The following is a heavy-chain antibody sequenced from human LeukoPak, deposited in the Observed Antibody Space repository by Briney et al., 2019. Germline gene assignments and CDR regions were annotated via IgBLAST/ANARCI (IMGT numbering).Heavy chain of an antibody. CDR3: ARGDVYYDSSGYSFDY. D-gene: IGHD3-22*01. J-gene: IGHJ4*02. CDR2: IYHSGST. V-gene: IGHV4-30-2*01. Sequence: SETLSLTCAVSGGSISSGGYSWSWIRQPPGKGLEWIGYIYHSGSTYYNPSLKSRVTISVDRSKNQFSLKLSSVTAADTAVYYCARGDVYYDSSGYSFDYWGQGTLVTVSS. CDR1: GGSISSGGYS.